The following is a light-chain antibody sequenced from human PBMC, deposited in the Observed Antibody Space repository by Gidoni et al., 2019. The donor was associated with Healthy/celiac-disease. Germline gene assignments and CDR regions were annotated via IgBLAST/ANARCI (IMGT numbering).Light chain of an antibody. V-gene: IGKV4-1*01. Sequence: DIVMTQSPDSLPVSLGERATINCKSSQSVLYSSNNKNYLAWYQQQPGQPPKLLIYWASTRESGVPDRFSGSGSGTDFTLTISSLQAEDVAVYYCQQYYSTLTFGQGTKLEIK. J-gene: IGKJ2*01. CDR2: WAS. CDR1: QSVLYSSNNKNY. CDR3: QQYYSTLT.